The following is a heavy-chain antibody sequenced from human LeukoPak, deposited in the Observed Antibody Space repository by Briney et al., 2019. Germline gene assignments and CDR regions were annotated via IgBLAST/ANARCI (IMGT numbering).Heavy chain of an antibody. D-gene: IGHD1-26*01. Sequence: GASVKVSCKASGYTFTGYYMHGVRQAPGQGLAWMGWINPNRGGTNYAQKFQGRVTMTRDTSISTAYMELSRLRSDDTAGYYCARDRGSYFSDAFDIWGEGTMVTVSS. CDR3: ARDRGSYFSDAFDI. J-gene: IGHJ3*02. CDR1: GYTFTGYY. CDR2: INPNRGGT. V-gene: IGHV1-2*02.